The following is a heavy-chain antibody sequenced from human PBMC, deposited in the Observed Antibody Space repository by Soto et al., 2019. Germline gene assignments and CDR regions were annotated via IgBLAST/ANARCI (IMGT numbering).Heavy chain of an antibody. Sequence: QVQLVESGGGVVQTGRSLRLSCAASGFTFSSYAMHWVRQAPGKGLEWVAVISYDGSNKYYADSVKGRFTISRDNSKNTLYLQMNSLRAEDTAVYYCAREMATSIDYWGQGTLVTVSS. D-gene: IGHD5-12*01. V-gene: IGHV3-30-3*01. CDR3: AREMATSIDY. CDR1: GFTFSSYA. J-gene: IGHJ4*02. CDR2: ISYDGSNK.